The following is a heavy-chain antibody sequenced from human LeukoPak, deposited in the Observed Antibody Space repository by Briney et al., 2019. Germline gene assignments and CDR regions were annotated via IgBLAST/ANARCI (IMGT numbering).Heavy chain of an antibody. CDR1: GFTFNRCW. Sequence: GGSLRLSCVISGFTFNRCWMNWVRQAPGKGLEWVAHINPDGRDTYYVDSVKGRFTISRDNAQNSMYLQMNSLRVEDTAVYYCTSWGDTTAEYFQRWGQGTLVTVSS. D-gene: IGHD2-21*02. V-gene: IGHV3-7*01. CDR3: TSWGDTTAEYFQR. CDR2: INPDGRDT. J-gene: IGHJ1*01.